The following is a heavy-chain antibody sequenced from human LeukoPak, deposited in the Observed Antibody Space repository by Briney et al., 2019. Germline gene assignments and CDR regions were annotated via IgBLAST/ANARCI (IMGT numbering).Heavy chain of an antibody. J-gene: IGHJ3*02. CDR2: INPNSGVT. Sequence: GASVKVSCKASGYTFIDYFIHWMRQTPGQGLEWLGRINPNSGVTRYAQKFQDRVTMTRDTAAYMELSSLKSDDTAVYYCVRAVSGTLGGAFDIWGQGTAVTVSS. CDR3: VRAVSGTLGGAFDI. V-gene: IGHV1-2*02. D-gene: IGHD1-7*01. CDR1: GYTFIDYF.